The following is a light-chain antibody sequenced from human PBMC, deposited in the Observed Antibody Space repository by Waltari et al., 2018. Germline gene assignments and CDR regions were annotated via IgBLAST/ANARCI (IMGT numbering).Light chain of an antibody. Sequence: QSVLTQPPSASGTPGQRVIISCSGSSANRGSNKSNWYQKPPGRAPKALIFRNDQWPSGVPARFTGSKSGTAASLAISGLQSEDEAEYYCATWDDSLNAVVFGGGTKLTVL. CDR2: RND. J-gene: IGLJ2*01. CDR1: SANRGSNK. CDR3: ATWDDSLNAVV. V-gene: IGLV1-44*01.